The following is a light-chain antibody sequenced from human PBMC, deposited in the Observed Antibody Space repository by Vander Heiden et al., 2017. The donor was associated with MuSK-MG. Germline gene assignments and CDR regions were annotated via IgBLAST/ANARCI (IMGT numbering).Light chain of an antibody. CDR2: AAS. V-gene: IGKV1-9*01. J-gene: IGKJ4*01. CDR3: QQVNTYPLT. CDR1: QGISSY. Sequence: DIQLTQSPSFLSASVGDRVTISCRASQGISSYLAWYQQKQGKAPKLLIYAASTLQSGVPSRFSGSGSATEFTLTISSLQPEDFATYYCQQVNTYPLTFGGGTKVEIK.